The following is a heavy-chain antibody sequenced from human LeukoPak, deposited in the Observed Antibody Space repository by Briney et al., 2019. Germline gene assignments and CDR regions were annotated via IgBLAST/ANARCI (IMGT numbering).Heavy chain of an antibody. CDR1: GYTFTTYA. Sequence: ASVKVPCKASGYTFTTYAMNWVRQAPGQGLEWMGWINTNTGNPTYAQGFTGRFVFSLDTSVSTAYLQTSSLKAEDTAVYYCARDGSYSPRCWFDPWGQGTLVTVSS. J-gene: IGHJ5*02. CDR2: INTNTGNP. V-gene: IGHV7-4-1*02. CDR3: ARDGSYSPRCWFDP. D-gene: IGHD1-26*01.